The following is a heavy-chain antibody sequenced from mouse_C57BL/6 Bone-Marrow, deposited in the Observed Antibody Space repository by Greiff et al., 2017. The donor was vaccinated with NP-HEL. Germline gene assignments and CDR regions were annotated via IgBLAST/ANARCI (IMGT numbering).Heavy chain of an antibody. CDR1: GFTFSDFY. CDR3: ASDIDGSLDY. CDR2: SRHKANDSTT. V-gene: IGHV7-1*01. D-gene: IGHD1-1*01. Sequence: EVQGVESGGGLVQSGRSLRLSCATSGFTFSDFYMEWVRQAPGKGLEWIAASRHKANDSTTKYSASVKGRFIVSRDTSQSILDLQMKSLGAEDTAFYYSASDIDGSLDYWGQGTTLTVSS. J-gene: IGHJ2*01.